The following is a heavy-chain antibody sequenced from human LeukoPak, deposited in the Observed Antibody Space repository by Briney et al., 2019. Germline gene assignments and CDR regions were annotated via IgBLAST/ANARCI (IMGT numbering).Heavy chain of an antibody. D-gene: IGHD2-2*01. J-gene: IGHJ6*03. CDR2: ISAYNGNT. CDR3: AREASFYCSSTSCPWGYYYYYMDV. V-gene: IGHV1-18*01. CDR1: GYTFTSYG. Sequence: ASVKVSCKASGYTFTSYGISWVRQAPGQGLEWMGWISAYNGNTNYAQKLQGRVTMTTDTSTSTAYMELRSLRSDDTAVYYCAREASFYCSSTSCPWGYYYYYMDVWGKGTTVTVSS.